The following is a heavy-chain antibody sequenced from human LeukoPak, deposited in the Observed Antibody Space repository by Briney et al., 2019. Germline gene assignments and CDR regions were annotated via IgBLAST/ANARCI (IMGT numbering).Heavy chain of an antibody. D-gene: IGHD3-10*01. Sequence: ASVKVSCKASGYTFIGYYMHWVRQATGQGLEWMGWMNPNSGNTGYAQKFQGRVTMTRNTSISTAYMELSSLRSEDTAVYYCARGAKYGSGTPYYFDYWGQGTLVTVSS. V-gene: IGHV1-8*02. CDR3: ARGAKYGSGTPYYFDY. CDR2: MNPNSGNT. CDR1: GYTFIGYY. J-gene: IGHJ4*02.